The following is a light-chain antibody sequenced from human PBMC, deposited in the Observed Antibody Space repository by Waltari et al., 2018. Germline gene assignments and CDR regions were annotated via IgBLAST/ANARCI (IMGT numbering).Light chain of an antibody. Sequence: EIVLTQSPATLSVSPGERVTLSCRASQSVSSNLAWYQQKPGQAPRLLIYGASTRATGIPARFSGSGSGTEFTLTISSMQSEDFALYYCQQYNNWPPRYTFGQGTKLEIK. CDR1: QSVSSN. CDR3: QQYNNWPPRYT. J-gene: IGKJ2*01. V-gene: IGKV3-15*01. CDR2: GAS.